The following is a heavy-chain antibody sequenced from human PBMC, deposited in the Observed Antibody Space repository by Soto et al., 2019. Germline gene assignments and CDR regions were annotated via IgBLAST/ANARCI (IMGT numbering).Heavy chain of an antibody. J-gene: IGHJ4*02. CDR1: GGSISSGGYS. D-gene: IGHD6-13*01. Sequence: SETLSLTCAVSGGSISSGGYSCSWIRQPPGKGLEWIGYIYHSGSTYYNPSLKSRVTISVDRSKNQFSLKLSSVTAADTAVYYCASSHAGAHITAAVHWGQGTLVTVS. CDR3: ASSHAGAHITAAVH. V-gene: IGHV4-30-2*01. CDR2: IYHSGST.